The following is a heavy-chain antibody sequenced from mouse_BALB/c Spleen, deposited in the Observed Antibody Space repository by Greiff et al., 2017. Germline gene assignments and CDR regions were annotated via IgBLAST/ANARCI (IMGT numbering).Heavy chain of an antibody. CDR2: ISSGGST. CDR3: ARGDYEAAWFAY. J-gene: IGHJ3*01. V-gene: IGHV5-6-5*01. CDR1: GFTFSSYA. Sequence: EVMLVESGGGLVKPGGSLKLSCAASGFTFSSYAMSWVRQTPEKRLEWVASISSGGSTYYPDSVKGRFTISRDNARNILYLQMSSLRSEDTAMYYCARGDYEAAWFAYWGQGTLVTVSA. D-gene: IGHD2-4*01.